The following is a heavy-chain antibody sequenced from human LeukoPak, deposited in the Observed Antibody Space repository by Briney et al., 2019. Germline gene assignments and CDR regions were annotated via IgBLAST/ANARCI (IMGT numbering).Heavy chain of an antibody. Sequence: GESLKISCKGSGYNFSNYGIGWVRQMPGKGLEWMGLIDPGDSHAIYSPSFQGQVTISADKSISAAYLQWSSLKASDTAMYYCARREGDYWGQGTLVTVSS. CDR2: IDPGDSHA. CDR3: ARREGDY. D-gene: IGHD1-26*01. V-gene: IGHV5-51*01. J-gene: IGHJ4*02. CDR1: GYNFSNYG.